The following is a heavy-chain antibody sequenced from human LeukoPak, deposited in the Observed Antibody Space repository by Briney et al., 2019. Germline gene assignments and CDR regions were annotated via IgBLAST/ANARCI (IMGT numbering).Heavy chain of an antibody. D-gene: IGHD4-17*01. Sequence: PSETLSLTCVVSGDSFSSHYWTWIRQSPGKGLEWIGYISYIGSINYNPSLKSRVTISIDTSKNQFSLKLRSVTAADTAVYYCARDLVTVTKGFDVWGQGTMVSVSS. CDR2: ISYIGSI. CDR3: ARDLVTVTKGFDV. J-gene: IGHJ3*01. CDR1: GDSFSSHY. V-gene: IGHV4-59*11.